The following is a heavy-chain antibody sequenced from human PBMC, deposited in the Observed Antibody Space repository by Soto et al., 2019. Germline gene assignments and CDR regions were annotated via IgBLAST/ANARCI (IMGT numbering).Heavy chain of an antibody. CDR2: INAGNGKT. CDR3: AMYSIGYSGYDFKVNYYYYYMDV. CDR1: GYTFTSYA. D-gene: IGHD5-12*01. Sequence: ASVKVSCKASGYTFTSYAMHWVRQAPGQRLEWMGRINAGNGKTKYSQKFQGRVTITTDKSTSTAYMELSSLRSEDTAVYYCAMYSIGYSGYDFKVNYYYYYMDVWGKGTTVTVSS. J-gene: IGHJ6*03. V-gene: IGHV1-3*01.